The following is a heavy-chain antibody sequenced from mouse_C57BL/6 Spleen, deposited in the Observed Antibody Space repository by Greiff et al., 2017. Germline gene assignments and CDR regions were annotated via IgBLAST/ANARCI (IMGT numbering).Heavy chain of an antibody. D-gene: IGHD2-3*01. Sequence: EVKLMESGGGLVKPGGSLKLSCAASGFTFSSYAMSWVRQTPEKRLEWVATISDGGSYTYYPDNVKGRFTISRDNATNTLYLQIGQLKSEDTAMYGCGSRDGYYAAMDYWGQGTLVTVSA. CDR2: ISDGGSYT. CDR1: GFTFSSYA. J-gene: IGHJ4*01. V-gene: IGHV5-4*03. CDR3: GSRDGYYAAMDY.